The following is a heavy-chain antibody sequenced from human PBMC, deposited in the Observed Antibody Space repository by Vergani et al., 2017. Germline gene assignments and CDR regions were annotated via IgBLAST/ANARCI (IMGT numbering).Heavy chain of an antibody. D-gene: IGHD3-9*01. Sequence: EVQLVQSGAEVKKPGESLRISCKGSGYSFTSYWISWVRQMPGKGLEWMGRIDPSDSYTNYSPSFQGHVTISADKSISTANLQWSSLKASDTAMYYCATLRYFDWLSTNYDAFDIWGQGTMVTVSS. CDR1: GYSFTSYW. V-gene: IGHV5-10-1*03. CDR2: IDPSDSYT. J-gene: IGHJ3*02. CDR3: ATLRYFDWLSTNYDAFDI.